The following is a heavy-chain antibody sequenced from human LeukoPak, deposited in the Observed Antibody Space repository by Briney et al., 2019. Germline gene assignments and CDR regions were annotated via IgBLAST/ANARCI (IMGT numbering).Heavy chain of an antibody. D-gene: IGHD3-22*01. CDR2: ISSSSSYI. CDR1: GFTFSSYS. J-gene: IGHJ4*02. V-gene: IGHV3-21*01. Sequence: GGSLRLACAASGFTFSSYSMNWVRQAPGKGLEWVSSISSSSSYIYYADSVKGRFTISRDNAKNSLYLQMNSLRAEDTAVYYCARDYYDSSGYYPFDYWGQGTLVTVSS. CDR3: ARDYYDSSGYYPFDY.